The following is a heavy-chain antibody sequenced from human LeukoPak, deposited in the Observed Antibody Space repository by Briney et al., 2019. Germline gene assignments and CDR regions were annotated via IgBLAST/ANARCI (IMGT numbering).Heavy chain of an antibody. J-gene: IGHJ4*02. CDR2: IKSKTDGGTT. D-gene: IGHD4-17*01. CDR1: GFTLSNAW. Sequence: GGSLRLSCAASGFTLSNAWMSWVRHAPGKGLECVGRIKSKTDGGTTDYAASVKGRFTISRDDSKNTLYLQMNSLKTEDTAVYYCTTEGTVTTPFDYWGQGTLVTVSS. V-gene: IGHV3-15*01. CDR3: TTEGTVTTPFDY.